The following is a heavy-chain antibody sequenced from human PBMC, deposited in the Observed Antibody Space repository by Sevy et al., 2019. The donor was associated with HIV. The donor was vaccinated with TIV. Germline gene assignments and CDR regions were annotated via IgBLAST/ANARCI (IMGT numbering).Heavy chain of an antibody. V-gene: IGHV3-23*01. J-gene: IGHJ4*02. Sequence: QLGGSLRLSCAASGFTFSSYAMSWVRQAPGKGLEWVSAISGSGGSTYYADSVKGRFTISRDNSKNTLYLQMNSLRAEDTAVYYCANPYYYDSSGYSDYWGQGTLVTVSS. D-gene: IGHD3-22*01. CDR2: ISGSGGST. CDR1: GFTFSSYA. CDR3: ANPYYYDSSGYSDY.